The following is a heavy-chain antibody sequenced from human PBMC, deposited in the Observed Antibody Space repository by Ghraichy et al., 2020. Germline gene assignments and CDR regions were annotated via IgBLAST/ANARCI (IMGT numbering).Heavy chain of an antibody. D-gene: IGHD5-18*01. V-gene: IGHV1-69*13. J-gene: IGHJ6*02. CDR1: GGTFSSYA. CDR2: IIPIFGTA. CDR3: ARGIRGDSYGLIYYYGMDV. Sequence: SVKVSCKASGGTFSSYAISWVRQAPGQGLEWMGGIIPIFGTANYAQKFQGRVTITADESTSTAYMELSSLRSEDTAVYYCARGIRGDSYGLIYYYGMDVGGQGTTVTVSS.